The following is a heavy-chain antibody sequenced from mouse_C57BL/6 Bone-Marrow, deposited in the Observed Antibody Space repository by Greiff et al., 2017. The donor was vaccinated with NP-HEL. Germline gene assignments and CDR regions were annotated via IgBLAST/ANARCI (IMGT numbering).Heavy chain of an antibody. CDR1: GYTFTSYW. CDR2: IDPSDSYT. V-gene: IGHV1-59*01. D-gene: IGHD1-1*01. J-gene: IGHJ2*01. Sequence: QVQLQQSGAELVRPGTSVKLSCKASGYTFTSYWMHWVKQRPRQGLEWIGVIDPSDSYTNYNQKFKGKATLIVDTSSSPAYMQLSSLTSEDSAVYYCAREGGGIYYGSKGYWGQGTTLTVSS. CDR3: AREGGGIYYGSKGY.